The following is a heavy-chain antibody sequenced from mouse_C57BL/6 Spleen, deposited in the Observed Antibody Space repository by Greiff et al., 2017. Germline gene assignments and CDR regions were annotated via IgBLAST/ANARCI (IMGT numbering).Heavy chain of an antibody. J-gene: IGHJ4*01. CDR1: GFNIKDDY. CDR2: IDPENGDT. Sequence: EVMLVESGAELVRPGASVKLSCTASGFNIKDDYMHWVKQRPEQGLEWIGWIDPENGDTEYASKFQGKATITADTSSNAAYLQLSSLTSEDTAVYYCTTRIYYGNVPYYAMDYWGQGTSVTVSS. D-gene: IGHD2-1*01. V-gene: IGHV14-4*01. CDR3: TTRIYYGNVPYYAMDY.